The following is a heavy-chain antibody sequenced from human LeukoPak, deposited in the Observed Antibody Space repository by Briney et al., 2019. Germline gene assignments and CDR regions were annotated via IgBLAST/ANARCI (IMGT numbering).Heavy chain of an antibody. V-gene: IGHV3-49*04. J-gene: IGHJ4*02. D-gene: IGHD6-19*01. CDR1: GFTFGDYA. CDR3: TRGPSSGWYYFDY. CDR2: IRIKAYGGTT. Sequence: GGSLRLSCTASGFTFGDYAMSWVRHAPRKGLERVGFIRIKAYGGTTEYAASVKGRFTISRDDSKSIAYLQMNSLKTEDTAVYYCTRGPSSGWYYFDYWGQGTLVTVSS.